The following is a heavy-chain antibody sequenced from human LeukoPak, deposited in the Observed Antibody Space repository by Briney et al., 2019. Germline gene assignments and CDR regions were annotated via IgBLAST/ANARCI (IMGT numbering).Heavy chain of an antibody. CDR3: ARGKYESGGYYLDY. J-gene: IGHJ4*02. CDR1: GESFSGYF. CDR2: ISYCGII. Sequence: SETLSLTCAVHGESFSGYFWSWIRQPPGKGLTWIGAISYCGIINYNPSVKSRVTLSLDTSKSQLSLKQPSITAAGTELFDYARGKYESGGYYLDYWGQGTLVTVSS. D-gene: IGHD3-22*01. V-gene: IGHV4-34*01.